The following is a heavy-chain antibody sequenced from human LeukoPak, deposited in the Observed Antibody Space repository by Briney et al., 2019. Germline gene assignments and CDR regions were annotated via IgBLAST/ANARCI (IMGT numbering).Heavy chain of an antibody. CDR1: AFTFRSYA. V-gene: IGHV3-23*01. CDR2: ISGSGGST. CDR3: AKGAASRGYTYVAN. Sequence: GGSLRLSCAASAFTFRSYAMIWVRQAPGKGLEWVSGISGSGGSTYYSDSAKGRFTISRDNSNNTLYLQMNSLRAEDTAVYYCAKGAASRGYTYVANWGQETLVTVSS. J-gene: IGHJ4*02. D-gene: IGHD5-18*01.